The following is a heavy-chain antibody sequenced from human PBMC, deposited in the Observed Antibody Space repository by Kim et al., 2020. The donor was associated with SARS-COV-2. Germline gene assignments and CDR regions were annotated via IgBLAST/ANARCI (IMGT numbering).Heavy chain of an antibody. J-gene: IGHJ5*02. V-gene: IGHV3-33*01. D-gene: IGHD6-13*01. CDR2: IWYDGSNK. CDR3: VRDRFLALPFIAAAGTFFSHWFDP. Sequence: GGSLRLSCAASGFTFSSYGMHWVCQAPGKGLEWVAVIWYDGSNKYYADSVKGRFTISRDNSKNTLYLQMNSLRAEDTAVYYCVRDRFLALPFIAAAGTFFSHWFDPWGQGTLVTVSS. CDR1: GFTFSSYG.